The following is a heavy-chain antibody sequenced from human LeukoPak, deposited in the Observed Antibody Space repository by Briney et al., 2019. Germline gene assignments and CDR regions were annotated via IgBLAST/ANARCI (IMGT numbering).Heavy chain of an antibody. J-gene: IGHJ5*02. D-gene: IGHD6-13*01. CDR2: IIPILGIA. CDR1: GGTFSSYA. CDR3: ARCISSAGNLNWFDP. Sequence: SVKVSSKASGGTFSSYAISWVPHAPGQGLEWMGRIIPILGIANYAQKFQGRVTITADKSTSTAYMELSSLRSEDTAVYYCARCISSAGNLNWFDPWGQGTLVTVSS. V-gene: IGHV1-69*04.